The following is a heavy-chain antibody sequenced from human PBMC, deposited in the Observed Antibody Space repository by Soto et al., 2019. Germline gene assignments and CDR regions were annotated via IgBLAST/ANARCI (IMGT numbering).Heavy chain of an antibody. CDR2: ISWNSGSI. V-gene: IGHV3-9*01. J-gene: IGHJ6*02. Sequence: GGSLRLSCAASGFTFDDYAMHWVRQAPGKGLEWVSGISWNSGSIGYADSVKGRFTISRDNAKNSLYLQMNSLRAEDTALYYCAKDMGRYDFWSGYIYGMDVWGQGTTVTVSS. CDR3: AKDMGRYDFWSGYIYGMDV. CDR1: GFTFDDYA. D-gene: IGHD3-3*01.